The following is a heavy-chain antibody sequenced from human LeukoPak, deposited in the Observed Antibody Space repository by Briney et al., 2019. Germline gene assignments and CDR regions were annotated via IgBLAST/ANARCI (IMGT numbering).Heavy chain of an antibody. Sequence: SETLSLTCTVSGGSISSSSYYWGWIRQPPGKGLEWIGSIYYSGSTNYNPSLKSRVTISVDTSKNQFSLKLSSVTAADTAVYYCARGVVVAARPLQKRPWFDPWGQGTLVTVSS. D-gene: IGHD2-15*01. V-gene: IGHV4-39*07. CDR3: ARGVVVAARPLQKRPWFDP. J-gene: IGHJ5*02. CDR2: IYYSGST. CDR1: GGSISSSSYY.